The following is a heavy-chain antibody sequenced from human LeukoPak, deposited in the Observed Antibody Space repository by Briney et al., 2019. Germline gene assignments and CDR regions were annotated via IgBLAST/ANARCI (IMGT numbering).Heavy chain of an antibody. CDR1: GGSFSGYY. CDR3: ARDLSPYSGYDFGYYYYMDV. CDR2: INHSGST. V-gene: IGHV4-34*01. Sequence: SETLSLTCAVYGGSFSGYYWSWIRQPPGKGLEWIGEINHSGSTNYNPSLKSRVTISVDTSKNQFSLKLSSVTAADTAVYYCARDLSPYSGYDFGYYYYMDVWGKGTTVTVSS. J-gene: IGHJ6*03. D-gene: IGHD5-12*01.